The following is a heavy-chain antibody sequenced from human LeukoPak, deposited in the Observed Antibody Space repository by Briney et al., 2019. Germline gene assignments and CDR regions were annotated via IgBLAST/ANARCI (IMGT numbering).Heavy chain of an antibody. CDR3: ARGASGLTYDYGVN. Sequence: SETLSLTCTVSGGSISSYYWSWIRQPPGKGLEWIGYIYYSGSTNYNPSLKSRVTISVDTSKNQFSLKLNSVTAADTAVYFCARGASGLTYDYGVNWGQGTLVTVSS. CDR2: IYYSGST. J-gene: IGHJ4*02. D-gene: IGHD4-17*01. CDR1: GGSISSYY. V-gene: IGHV4-59*01.